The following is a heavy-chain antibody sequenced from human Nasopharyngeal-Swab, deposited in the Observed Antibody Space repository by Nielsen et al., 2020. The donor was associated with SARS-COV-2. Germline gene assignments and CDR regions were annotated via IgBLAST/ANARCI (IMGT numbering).Heavy chain of an antibody. V-gene: IGHV1-69*06. CDR2: IIPRFGAA. CDR3: ARDKGQFGDDILAGYNRGAFDI. CDR1: GGTLNNFA. D-gene: IGHD3-9*01. J-gene: IGHJ3*02. Sequence: SVKVSCKASGGTLNNFAITWVRQAPGQGLEWMGGIIPRFGAANHAQRFRGRVTISADKSTDTTFMELSNLRSDDTAVYYCARDKGQFGDDILAGYNRGAFDIWGQGSLVTVSS.